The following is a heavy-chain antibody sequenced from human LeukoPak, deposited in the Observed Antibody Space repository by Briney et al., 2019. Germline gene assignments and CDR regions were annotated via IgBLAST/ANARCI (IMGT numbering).Heavy chain of an antibody. CDR3: ARSYCGGDCYSTFDS. CDR1: GYTFTDYF. V-gene: IGHV1-2*02. J-gene: IGHJ4*02. Sequence: GASVKVSCKASGYTFTDYFMHWVRQAPGQGLEWMGGINPNSGDTNCAQKFQGRVSMTRDTSINTAYMELSSLRSDDTAVYFCARSYCGGDCYSTFDSWGQGTLVTVSS. D-gene: IGHD2-21*02. CDR2: INPNSGDT.